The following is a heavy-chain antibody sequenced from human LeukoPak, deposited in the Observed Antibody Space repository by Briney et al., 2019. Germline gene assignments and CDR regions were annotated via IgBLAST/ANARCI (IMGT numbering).Heavy chain of an antibody. Sequence: PSETLSLTCVLSGYSISSGYYLGWIRQPPGKGLEWIGNIYHSGSTYYNPSLKSRVTMSVDTSKNQFSLKLSSMTAADTAVYYCARVFGDHCHYRYVWGKGTTVTVSS. CDR3: ARVFGDHCHYRYV. CDR2: IYHSGST. CDR1: GYSISSGYY. D-gene: IGHD3-3*01. V-gene: IGHV4-38-2*01. J-gene: IGHJ6*03.